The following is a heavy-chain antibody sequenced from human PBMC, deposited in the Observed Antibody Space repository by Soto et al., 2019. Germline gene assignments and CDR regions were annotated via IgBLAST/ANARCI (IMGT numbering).Heavy chain of an antibody. CDR3: AREGYYDSSGYYAVDYFDY. Sequence: SVKVSCKASGGTFSSYTISWVRQAPGQGLEWMGRIIPILGIANYAQKFQGRVTITADKSTSTAYMELSSLRSEDTAVYYCAREGYYDSSGYYAVDYFDYWGQGTLVTVSS. CDR1: GGTFSSYT. CDR2: IIPILGIA. J-gene: IGHJ4*02. D-gene: IGHD3-22*01. V-gene: IGHV1-69*04.